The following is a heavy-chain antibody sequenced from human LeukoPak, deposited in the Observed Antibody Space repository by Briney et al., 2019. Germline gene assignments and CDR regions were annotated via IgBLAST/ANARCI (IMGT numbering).Heavy chain of an antibody. CDR1: GGFISSYY. J-gene: IGHJ3*02. CDR2: IYYSGST. D-gene: IGHD2-15*01. Sequence: SETLSLTCTVSGGFISSYYWSWIRQPPGKGLEWIGYIYYSGSTNYNPSLKSRVTISVDTSKNQFSLKLSSVTAADTAVYYCARLGHVAEGAFAIWAKGQWSPSLQ. V-gene: IGHV4-59*01. CDR3: ARLGHVAEGAFAI.